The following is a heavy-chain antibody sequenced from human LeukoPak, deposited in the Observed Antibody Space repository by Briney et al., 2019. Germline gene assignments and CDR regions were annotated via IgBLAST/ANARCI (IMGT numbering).Heavy chain of an antibody. CDR1: GGTFSSYA. Sequence: ASVKVSCKASGGTFSSYAISWVRQAPGQGLEWMGGIIPIFGTANYAQKFQGRVTITTDESTSTAYMELSSLRSEDTAVYYCATSQGGSYQYYFDYWGQGTLVTVSS. D-gene: IGHD1-26*01. J-gene: IGHJ4*02. CDR3: ATSQGGSYQYYFDY. V-gene: IGHV1-69*05. CDR2: IIPIFGTA.